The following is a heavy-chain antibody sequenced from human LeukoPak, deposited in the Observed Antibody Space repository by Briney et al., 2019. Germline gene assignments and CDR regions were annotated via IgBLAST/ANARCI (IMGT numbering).Heavy chain of an antibody. CDR3: AELGITMIGGV. Sequence: PGGSMRLARPADTLTFSSYYTNWDRQVQGELLEWVSYISSSGSTIYCADSVKGRFTISRDNAKNSLYLQMNSLRAEDTAVYYCAELGITMIGGVWGKGTTVTISS. V-gene: IGHV3-48*03. D-gene: IGHD3-10*02. CDR1: TLTFSSYY. J-gene: IGHJ6*04. CDR2: ISSSGSTI.